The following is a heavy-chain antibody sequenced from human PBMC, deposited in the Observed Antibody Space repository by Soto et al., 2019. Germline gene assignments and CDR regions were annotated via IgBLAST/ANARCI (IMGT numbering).Heavy chain of an antibody. CDR3: AKDGNPIPYLTGYYRLGWFDP. CDR1: GFTFSSYA. J-gene: IGHJ5*02. Sequence: EVQLLESGGGLVQPGGSLRLSCAASGFTFSSYAMIWVRQAPGKGLEWVSGMSGSGGSTYYADSVKGRFTISRDNSKNTLNLQMNSLRSEDTAVYYCAKDGNPIPYLTGYYRLGWFDPWGQGTLVTVSS. D-gene: IGHD3-9*01. V-gene: IGHV3-23*01. CDR2: MSGSGGST.